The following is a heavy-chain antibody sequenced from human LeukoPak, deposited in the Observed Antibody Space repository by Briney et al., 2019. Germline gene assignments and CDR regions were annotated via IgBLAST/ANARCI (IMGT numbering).Heavy chain of an antibody. CDR3: AREEVAEYYFDY. V-gene: IGHV3-21*01. CDR1: GFTFSSYS. Sequence: GGSLRLSCAASGFTFSSYSMNWVCQAPGKGLEWVSSISSSSSYIYYADSVKGRFTISRDNAKNSLYLQMNSLRAEDTAVYYCAREEVAEYYFDYWGQGTLVTVSS. D-gene: IGHD6-13*01. J-gene: IGHJ4*02. CDR2: ISSSSSYI.